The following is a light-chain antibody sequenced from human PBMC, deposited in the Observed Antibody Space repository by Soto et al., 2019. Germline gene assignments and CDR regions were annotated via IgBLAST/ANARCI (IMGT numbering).Light chain of an antibody. CDR3: QQYSGSPGFT. J-gene: IGKJ3*01. CDR2: GAS. Sequence: EIVLTQSPGTLSLSPGERATLSCRASQSVSSSYLAWYQQKPGQAPRLLIYGASSRATGIPDRFSGSGSGTYFTLTISRLEPEEFAVYYCQQYSGSPGFTFGPGTKVDIK. V-gene: IGKV3-20*01. CDR1: QSVSSSY.